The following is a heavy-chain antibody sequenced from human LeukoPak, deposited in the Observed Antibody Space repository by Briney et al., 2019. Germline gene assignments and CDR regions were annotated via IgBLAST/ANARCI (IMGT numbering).Heavy chain of an antibody. D-gene: IGHD3-10*01. J-gene: IGHJ4*02. CDR2: ISGSGGST. CDR1: GFTFSSYA. Sequence: GGSLRLSCAASGFTFSSYAMSWVRQAPGKGLEWASAISGSGGSTYYADSVKGRFTISRGNSKNTLYLQMNSLRAEDTAVYYCAKLTLYYGSGSYSDYWGQGTLVTVSS. V-gene: IGHV3-23*01. CDR3: AKLTLYYGSGSYSDY.